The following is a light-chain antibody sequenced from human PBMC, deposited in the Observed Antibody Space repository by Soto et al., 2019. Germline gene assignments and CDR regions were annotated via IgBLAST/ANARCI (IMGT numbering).Light chain of an antibody. Sequence: QSALTQPASVSGSPGQSITISCTGTSSDVGGYNYVSWYQQHPGKAPKLMIYEVSNRPSGVSNRFSGSKSGNTASLTISGLQAEDEADYCCSSYTSSSTGVFGGGTKVTVL. CDR2: EVS. CDR3: SSYTSSSTGV. J-gene: IGLJ2*01. V-gene: IGLV2-14*01. CDR1: SSDVGGYNY.